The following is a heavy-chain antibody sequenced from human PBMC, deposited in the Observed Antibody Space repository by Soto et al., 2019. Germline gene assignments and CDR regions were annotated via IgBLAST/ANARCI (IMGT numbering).Heavy chain of an antibody. CDR2: ISNDGNEK. D-gene: IGHD3-3*01. CDR1: GFTFNTDG. Sequence: QVQLVESGGGVVQPGRSLRLSCVASGFTFNTDGMHWVRQAPGKGLEWVAIISNDGNEKKYIDCVKGRFTISRDNSKTTLYLEMNSLTPEDTAVYFCGKGCPATFCYFLVNWAQGPLATVSS. J-gene: IGHJ4*02. V-gene: IGHV3-30*18. CDR3: GKGCPATFCYFLVN.